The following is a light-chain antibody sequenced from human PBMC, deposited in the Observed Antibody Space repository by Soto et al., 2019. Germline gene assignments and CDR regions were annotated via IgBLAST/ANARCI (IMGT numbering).Light chain of an antibody. Sequence: QSALTQPRSVSGSPGQSVTISCTGTSSDVGGYNYVSWYQQHPGKAPKVMIYDVSKRPSGVPDRFSGSKSGNTASLTISGLQAEDEDDYYCCSYAGSHTVVFGGGTKLTVL. J-gene: IGLJ2*01. CDR3: CSYAGSHTVV. V-gene: IGLV2-11*01. CDR1: SSDVGGYNY. CDR2: DVS.